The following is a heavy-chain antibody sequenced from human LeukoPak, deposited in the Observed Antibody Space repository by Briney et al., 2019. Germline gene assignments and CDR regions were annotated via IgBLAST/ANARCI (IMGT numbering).Heavy chain of an antibody. J-gene: IGHJ4*02. CDR2: IYHSGST. Sequence: SETLSLTCTVSGYSISSDYYWGWIRQPPGKGLEWIGSIYHSGSTYYNPSLKSRVTISVDTSKNQFSLKLSSVTAADTAVYYCARDRGPRGDFDYWGQGTLVTVSS. CDR3: ARDRGPRGDFDY. CDR1: GYSISSDYY. V-gene: IGHV4-38-2*02. D-gene: IGHD5-24*01.